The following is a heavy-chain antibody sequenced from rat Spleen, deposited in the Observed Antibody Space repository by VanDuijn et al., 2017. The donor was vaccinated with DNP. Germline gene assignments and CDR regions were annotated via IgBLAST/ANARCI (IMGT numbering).Heavy chain of an antibody. Sequence: QVQLKESGPGLVQPSQTLSLTCTVSGFSLTSYHVHWVRQPPGKGLEWMGVIWKHGATRYNSTLESRLRISRDTSKSQVLLTMDSLQTEDTAMYSCARFPPGYYSYREWYFDFWGPGIMVTVSS. CDR1: GFSLTSYH. J-gene: IGHJ1*01. CDR3: ARFPPGYYSYREWYFDF. D-gene: IGHD1-12*03. CDR2: IWKHGAT. V-gene: IGHV2-32*01.